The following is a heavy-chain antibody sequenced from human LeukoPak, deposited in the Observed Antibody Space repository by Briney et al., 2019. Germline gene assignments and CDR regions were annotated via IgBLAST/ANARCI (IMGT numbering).Heavy chain of an antibody. CDR3: ARVGALSSSWLLY. CDR1: KFTFSTYS. V-gene: IGHV3-21*01. D-gene: IGHD6-13*01. J-gene: IGHJ4*02. CDR2: ISSSSSYI. Sequence: GGSLRLSCTASKFTFSTYSMNWVRQAPGKGLEWVSSISSSSSYIYYADSLKGRFTISRDNAKNSLYLQMNSLRAEDTAVYFCARVGALSSSWLLYWGQGTLVTVSS.